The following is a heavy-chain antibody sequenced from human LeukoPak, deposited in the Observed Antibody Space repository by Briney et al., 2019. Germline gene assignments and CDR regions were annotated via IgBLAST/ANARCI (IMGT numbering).Heavy chain of an antibody. CDR2: IKQDGSEK. V-gene: IGHV3-7*01. J-gene: IGHJ4*02. CDR1: GFTFSSYW. CDR3: AREDPGRIAADC. Sequence: GGSLRLSCAASGFTFSSYWMSWVRQAPGKGLEWVANIKQDGSEKYYVDSVKGRFTISRDNAKNSLFLQMNSLRAEDTAIYYCAREDPGRIAADCWGQGTLVTVSS. D-gene: IGHD2-15*01.